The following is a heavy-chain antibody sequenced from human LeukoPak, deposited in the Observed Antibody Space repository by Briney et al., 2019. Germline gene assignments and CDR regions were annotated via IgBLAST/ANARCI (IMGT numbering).Heavy chain of an antibody. D-gene: IGHD2-2*02. CDR3: ARAEVLVPAAIS. V-gene: IGHV4-61*02. CDR2: IYTSGST. Sequence: PSQTLSLTCTVSGGSISSGSYYWSWIRQPAGKGLEWIGRIYTSGSTNYNPSLKSRVTISVDTSKNQFSLKLSSVTAADTAVYYCARAEVLVPAAISWGQGTLVTVSS. J-gene: IGHJ5*02. CDR1: GGSISSGSYY.